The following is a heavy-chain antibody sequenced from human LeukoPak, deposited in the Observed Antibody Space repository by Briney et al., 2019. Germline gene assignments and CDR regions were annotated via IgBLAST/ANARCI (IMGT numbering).Heavy chain of an antibody. J-gene: IGHJ4*02. CDR2: IYSGGST. V-gene: IGHV3-66*01. CDR1: GFTDRSNY. CDR3: VRDDDFGFDH. Sequence: GGSLRLSCATSGFTDRSNYMNWVRQTPGKGLQWVSIIYSGGSTYYADSVRGRFIISRDDSKDTMYLQMNDLRAEDTALYYCVRDDDFGFDHWGQGTLVTVSS. D-gene: IGHD3-3*01.